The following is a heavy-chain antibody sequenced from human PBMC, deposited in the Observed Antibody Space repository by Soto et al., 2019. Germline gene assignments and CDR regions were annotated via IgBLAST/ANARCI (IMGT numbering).Heavy chain of an antibody. D-gene: IGHD5-18*01. CDR1: GGSISNYY. V-gene: IGHV4-59*01. CDR3: ARDHPHSYGVYYFDY. Sequence: PSETLSLTCTVSGGSISNYYWNWIRQSPGKGLEWIGNIYSSGSTQYNPSLQNQVTISNDTSKNQISLKVNSVTAADTAVYYCARDHPHSYGVYYFDYWGQGTPVTVSS. CDR2: IYSSGST. J-gene: IGHJ4*02.